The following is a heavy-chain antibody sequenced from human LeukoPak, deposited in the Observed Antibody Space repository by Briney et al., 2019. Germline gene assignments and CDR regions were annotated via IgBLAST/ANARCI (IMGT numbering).Heavy chain of an antibody. Sequence: ASVKVSCKASGYTFTAYYMHWVRQAPGQGLEWMGWINPNSGDTNYAQKFQGRVTMTRDTSVSTAYMELSRLRSDDTAVYYCARDGGLDYWGQGTLVTVSS. V-gene: IGHV1-2*02. D-gene: IGHD3-3*01. CDR1: GYTFTAYY. CDR3: ARDGGLDY. J-gene: IGHJ4*02. CDR2: INPNSGDT.